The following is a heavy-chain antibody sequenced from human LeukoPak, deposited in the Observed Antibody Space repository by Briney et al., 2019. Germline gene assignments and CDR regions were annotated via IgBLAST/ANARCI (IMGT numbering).Heavy chain of an antibody. D-gene: IGHD6-19*01. CDR1: GYSISSGYY. CDR3: ATIPEGIAVAGTIDY. CDR2: IYHSGSI. Sequence: SETLSLTCAVSGYSISSGYYWGWIRQPPGKGLEWIGSIYHSGSIYYNPSLKSRVTISVATSKNPFSLKLSSVTAADPAVYYCATIPEGIAVAGTIDYWGQGTLVTVSS. V-gene: IGHV4-38-2*01. J-gene: IGHJ4*02.